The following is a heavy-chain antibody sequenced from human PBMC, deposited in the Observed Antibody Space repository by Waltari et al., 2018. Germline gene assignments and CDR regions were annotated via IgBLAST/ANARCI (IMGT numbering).Heavy chain of an antibody. Sequence: QVQLVESGGGVVQLGSSLRGSCAASEFTFSSYAMNWVRQAPGKGLEWVAVISYNERNIYYVDSVKGRFIISRDNSKKMLYLQMNSLRTEDTAVYYCARDYCDRTNCHGMDVWGQGTTVTVSS. V-gene: IGHV3-30*04. J-gene: IGHJ6*02. CDR2: ISYNERNI. CDR3: ARDYCDRTNCHGMDV. D-gene: IGHD3-22*01. CDR1: EFTFSSYA.